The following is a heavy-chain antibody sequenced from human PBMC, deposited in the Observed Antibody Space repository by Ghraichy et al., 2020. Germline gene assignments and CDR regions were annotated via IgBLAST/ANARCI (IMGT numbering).Heavy chain of an antibody. V-gene: IGHV4-34*01. CDR3: ARGFFTKYFDV. Sequence: SEILSLTCAVDDGSFSGLYWTWIRHSPGKGLEWVGEVTHRGTSEYNPSLGGRVIISADASKRQFSLRLDSVTATDSGIYYCARGFFTKYFDVWGQGTQVTVSS. D-gene: IGHD2-8*01. CDR2: VTHRGTS. J-gene: IGHJ4*02. CDR1: DGSFSGLY.